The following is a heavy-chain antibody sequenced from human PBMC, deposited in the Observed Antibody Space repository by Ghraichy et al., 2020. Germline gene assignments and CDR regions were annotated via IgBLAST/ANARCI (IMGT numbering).Heavy chain of an antibody. V-gene: IGHV4-4*09. CDR1: GGSISSYY. D-gene: IGHD1-26*01. CDR2: IYTSGST. J-gene: IGHJ3*02. CDR3: ARDSDTGGYNAFDI. Sequence: SQTLSLTCTVSGGSISSYYWSWIRQPPGKGLEWIGYIYTSGSTNYNPSLKSRVTISVDTSKNQFSLKLSSVTAADTAVYYCARDSDTGGYNAFDIWGQGTMVTVFS.